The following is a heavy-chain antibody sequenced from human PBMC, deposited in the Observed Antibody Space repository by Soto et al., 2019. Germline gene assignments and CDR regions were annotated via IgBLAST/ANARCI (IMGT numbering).Heavy chain of an antibody. CDR1: GDTFSSCA. Sequence: QVKLVQSGAEVKKPGSSVKVSCKDAGDTFSSCAISWVRQAPGQGLEWMGGIIPIFGTANYAQKFQGRVTITADESTSTAYMELSSLRSEDTAVYYCAIDGTHYGDYGDYFDYWGQGTLVTVSS. V-gene: IGHV1-69*01. D-gene: IGHD4-17*01. J-gene: IGHJ4*02. CDR2: IIPIFGTA. CDR3: AIDGTHYGDYGDYFDY.